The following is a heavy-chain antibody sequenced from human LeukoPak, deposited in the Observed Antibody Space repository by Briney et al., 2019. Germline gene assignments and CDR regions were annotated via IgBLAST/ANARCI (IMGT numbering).Heavy chain of an antibody. J-gene: IGHJ5*02. Sequence: VASVKVSCKASGYTFTSYYIHWVRQAPGQGLEWMGIINPSGGNTNYLQRLQGRVTMTRDTSTSTVYMELSSLRSEDTAVYYCARGLGSSSYYAPWGQGTLVTVSS. CDR3: ARGLGSSSYYAP. D-gene: IGHD3-22*01. CDR1: GYTFTSYY. CDR2: INPSGGNT. V-gene: IGHV1-46*04.